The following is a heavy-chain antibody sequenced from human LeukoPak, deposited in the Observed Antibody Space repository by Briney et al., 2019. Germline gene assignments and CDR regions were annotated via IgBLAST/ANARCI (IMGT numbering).Heavy chain of an antibody. Sequence: GASVKVSCKASGYTFTCYYMHWVRQAPGQGLEWMGWINPNSGGTNYAQKFQGRVTMTRDTSISTAYMELSRLRSDDTAVYYCARGPMVRGVIPFDPWGQGTPVTVSS. V-gene: IGHV1-2*02. J-gene: IGHJ5*02. CDR2: INPNSGGT. CDR1: GYTFTCYY. CDR3: ARGPMVRGVIPFDP. D-gene: IGHD3-10*01.